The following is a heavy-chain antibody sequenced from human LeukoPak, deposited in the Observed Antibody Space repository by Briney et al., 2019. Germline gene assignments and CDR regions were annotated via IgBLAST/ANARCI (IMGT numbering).Heavy chain of an antibody. CDR3: ARAQMGAPTDY. CDR2: ISSDGSSI. V-gene: IGHV3-74*01. J-gene: IGHJ4*02. Sequence: GGSLRLSCAASGFTFSNYTMYWVRQAPGKGLVWVSRISSDGSSIIYADSVKGRFTISRDIAKNTLYLQMNSLRAEDTAVYYCARAQMGAPTDYWGQGTLVTVSS. D-gene: IGHD1-26*01. CDR1: GFTFSNYT.